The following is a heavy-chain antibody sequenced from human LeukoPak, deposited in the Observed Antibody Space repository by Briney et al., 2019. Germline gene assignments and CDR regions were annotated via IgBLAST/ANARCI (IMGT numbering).Heavy chain of an antibody. V-gene: IGHV1-3*01. CDR1: GYTFTIYA. CDR3: ARRGDYYDTSGYYYFDY. Sequence: ASVNVFCKASGYTFTIYAMQWVRHASGQSLEWMGWINAGNGNTKCLQKFESRDTITRDTSASTAYMEQSSLRSEDTAVYYCARRGDYYDTSGYYYFDYWGQGTLVTVSS. J-gene: IGHJ4*02. D-gene: IGHD3-22*01. CDR2: INAGNGNT.